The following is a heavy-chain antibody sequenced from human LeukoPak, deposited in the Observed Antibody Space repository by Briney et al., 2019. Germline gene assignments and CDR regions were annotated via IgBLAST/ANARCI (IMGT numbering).Heavy chain of an antibody. J-gene: IGHJ5*02. Sequence: GASVKVSCKASGFTFSGNWMHWVRQAPGQGLEWMGVINPSGRSTHYSQKFQGRVTMTRDTSTNTLYMEVSSLRSEDTAIYYCATDHSLDDNVRWLDPWGQGTLVTVSS. CDR1: GFTFSGNW. V-gene: IGHV1-46*01. D-gene: IGHD1-1*01. CDR2: INPSGRST. CDR3: ATDHSLDDNVRWLDP.